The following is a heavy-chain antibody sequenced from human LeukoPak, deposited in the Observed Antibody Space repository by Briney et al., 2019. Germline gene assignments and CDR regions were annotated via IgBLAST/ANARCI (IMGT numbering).Heavy chain of an antibody. CDR2: IWYDGSNK. V-gene: IGHV3-33*06. CDR1: GFTFSSYG. CDR3: AQGYCSGGGCYSFDY. J-gene: IGHJ4*02. D-gene: IGHD2-15*01. Sequence: PGRSLRLSCAASGFTFSSYGMHWVRQAPGKGLEWVAVIWYDGSNKYYADSVRGRFTISRDNSKNTLYLQMNSLRAEDTAVYYCAQGYCSGGGCYSFDYWGQGTLVTVSS.